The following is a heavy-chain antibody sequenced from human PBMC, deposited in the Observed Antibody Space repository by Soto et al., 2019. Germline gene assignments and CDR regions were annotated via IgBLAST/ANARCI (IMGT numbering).Heavy chain of an antibody. CDR1: GGSLSTYA. J-gene: IGHJ5*02. D-gene: IGHD2-2*01. Sequence: QLQLVQSGAEAKKPGSAVKVSCKASGGSLSTYAVTWVRQAPGQGLEWMGGIIPVLGTTTYAQNFQGRVTMTADEYTNAAYLEVRSLTSEDTAVYFCARVGIPLVTAGWFDSGGQGTLVTVSS. CDR2: IIPVLGTT. CDR3: ARVGIPLVTAGWFDS. V-gene: IGHV1-69*01.